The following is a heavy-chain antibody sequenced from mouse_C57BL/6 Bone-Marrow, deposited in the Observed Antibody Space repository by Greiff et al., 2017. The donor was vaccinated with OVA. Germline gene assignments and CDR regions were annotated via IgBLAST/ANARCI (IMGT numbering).Heavy chain of an antibody. D-gene: IGHD1-1*01. V-gene: IGHV14-4*01. Sequence: EVQLQQSGAELVRPGASVKLSCTASGFNIKDDYMHWVKQRPEQGLEWIGWIDPENGDTEYASKFQGKATITADTSSNTAYLQLSSLTSEDTAVYYCTTLRRLLLPFAYWGQGTLVTVSA. CDR2: IDPENGDT. J-gene: IGHJ3*01. CDR3: TTLRRLLLPFAY. CDR1: GFNIKDDY.